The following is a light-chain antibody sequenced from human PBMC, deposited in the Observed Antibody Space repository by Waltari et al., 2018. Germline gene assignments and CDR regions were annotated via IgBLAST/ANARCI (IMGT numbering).Light chain of an antibody. CDR3: QQYYNTWT. CDR2: AAS. J-gene: IGKJ1*01. V-gene: IGKV1-NL1*01. Sequence: SPSSLSASVGDRVIISCRASQGISNSLAWYQQKPGKAPKLLLYAASRLESGVPSRFSGSGSGTDYTLTISSLQPEDFATYYCQQYYNTWTFGQGTKVEI. CDR1: QGISNS.